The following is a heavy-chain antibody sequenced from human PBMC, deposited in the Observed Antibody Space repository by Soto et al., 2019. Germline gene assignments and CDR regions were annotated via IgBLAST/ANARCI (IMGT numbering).Heavy chain of an antibody. D-gene: IGHD3-10*01. CDR3: AEGGVQVRGVNQDYYYYYMDV. J-gene: IGHJ6*03. CDR1: GGTFSSYT. CDR2: IIPILGIA. V-gene: IGHV1-69*02. Sequence: QVQLVQSGAEVKKPGSSVKVSCKASGGTFSSYTISWVRQAPGQGLEWMGRIIPILGIANYAEKIQGRVTITAEKSTSTAHMELSSLRAEEKAVYYCAEGGVQVRGVNQDYYYYYMDVWGKGTTVTVSS.